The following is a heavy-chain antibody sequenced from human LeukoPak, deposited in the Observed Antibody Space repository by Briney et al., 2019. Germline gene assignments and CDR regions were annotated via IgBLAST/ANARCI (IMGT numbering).Heavy chain of an antibody. Sequence: GGSLRLSCAASGFPFSGYAIHWVRQAPGKGLEWVAVISHDGTNKNYADSVKGRFTISRDNSKNTLYLQMNSLRTEDTAVYYCARHRGPSLHSSGYFDYWGQGTLVTVSS. D-gene: IGHD3-22*01. CDR1: GFPFSGYA. J-gene: IGHJ4*02. CDR3: ARHRGPSLHSSGYFDY. V-gene: IGHV3-30-3*01. CDR2: ISHDGTNK.